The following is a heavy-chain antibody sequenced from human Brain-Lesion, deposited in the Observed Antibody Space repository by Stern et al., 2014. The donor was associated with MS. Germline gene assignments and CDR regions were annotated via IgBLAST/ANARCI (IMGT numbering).Heavy chain of an antibody. CDR1: GYIFTGYY. CDR3: ARDQRGITIFGVVTDYYYLGMDV. D-gene: IGHD3-3*01. V-gene: IGHV1-2*02. J-gene: IGHJ6*02. CDR2: INPNTGCI. Sequence: QLVQSGAEVKKPGASVKVSCQTSGYIFTGYYIHWVRQTPGQGLEWMAWINPNTGCIKYAQTVQGQVTMSSDKSITTAYVELSSLTSDDTAVYYCARDQRGITIFGVVTDYYYLGMDVWGQGTTVTVSS.